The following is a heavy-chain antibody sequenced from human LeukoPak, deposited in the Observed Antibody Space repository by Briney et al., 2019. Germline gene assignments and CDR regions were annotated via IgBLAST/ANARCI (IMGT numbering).Heavy chain of an antibody. D-gene: IGHD2-2*01. CDR2: IIPIFGTA. J-gene: IGHJ4*02. Sequence: SVKVSCKASGGTLSSYAISWVRQAPGQGLEWMGGIIPIFGTANYAQKFQGRVTITADESTSTAYMELSSLRSEDTAVYYCARSGAVVPAAISFDYWGQGTLVTVSS. CDR3: ARSGAVVPAAISFDY. V-gene: IGHV1-69*13. CDR1: GGTLSSYA.